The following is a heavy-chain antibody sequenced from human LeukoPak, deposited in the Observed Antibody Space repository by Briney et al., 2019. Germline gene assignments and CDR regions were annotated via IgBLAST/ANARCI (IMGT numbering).Heavy chain of an antibody. CDR3: ARARGYSGYAYFDY. D-gene: IGHD5-12*01. Sequence: SEILSLTCTVSGDSISSYYWSWIRQPPGKGLEWIGYIYYSGSTNYNPSLKSRVTISVDTSKNQFSLKLSSVTAADTAVYYCARARGYSGYAYFDYWGQGTLVTVSS. CDR1: GDSISSYY. J-gene: IGHJ4*02. CDR2: IYYSGST. V-gene: IGHV4-59*01.